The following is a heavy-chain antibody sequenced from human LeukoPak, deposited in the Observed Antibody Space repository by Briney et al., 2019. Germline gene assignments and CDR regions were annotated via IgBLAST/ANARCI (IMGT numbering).Heavy chain of an antibody. CDR2: INPNSGGT. J-gene: IGHJ5*02. Sequence: ASVKVSCKASGYTFTGYYMHWVRQAPGQGLEWMGWINPNSGGTNYAQKFQGRVTMTRDTSISTVYMELSRLRSDDTAVYYCAGQGALLWFGELWGWFDPWGQGTLVTVSS. D-gene: IGHD3-10*01. V-gene: IGHV1-2*02. CDR1: GYTFTGYY. CDR3: AGQGALLWFGELWGWFDP.